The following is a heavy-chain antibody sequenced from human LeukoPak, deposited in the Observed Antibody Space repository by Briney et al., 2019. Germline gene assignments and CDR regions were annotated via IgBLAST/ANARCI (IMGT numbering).Heavy chain of an antibody. V-gene: IGHV3-43*01. Sequence: PGGSLRLSCAASGFTFDDYTMHWVRQAPGKGLEWVSLISWDGGSTYYADSVKGRFTISRDNSKNSLYLQMNSLRTEDTALYYCATEKAVRGLGTYYYYYGMDVWGQGTTVTV. CDR1: GFTFDDYT. D-gene: IGHD3-16*01. J-gene: IGHJ6*02. CDR2: ISWDGGST. CDR3: ATEKAVRGLGTYYYYYGMDV.